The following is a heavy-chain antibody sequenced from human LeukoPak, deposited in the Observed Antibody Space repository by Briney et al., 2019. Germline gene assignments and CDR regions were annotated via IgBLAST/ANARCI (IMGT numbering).Heavy chain of an antibody. D-gene: IGHD3-3*01. CDR3: AKDHGD. CDR2: INSGGGT. CDR1: GFTFSIYG. V-gene: IGHV3-23*01. J-gene: IGHJ4*02. Sequence: GGSLRLSCAASGFTFSIYGMTWVRQAPGKGLEGVSTINSGGGTYYADSVKGRFTISRDNSKNTLDLQMNSLRAEDTAVYYCAKDHGDWGQGTLVTVSS.